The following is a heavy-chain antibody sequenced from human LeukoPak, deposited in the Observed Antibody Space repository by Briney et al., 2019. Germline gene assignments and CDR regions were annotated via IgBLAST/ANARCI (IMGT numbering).Heavy chain of an antibody. Sequence: SQTLSLTCTVSGGSISNYYWSWIRQPPEKGLEWIGYIYSSGSTNYNPSLNSRVTISVDTSKNQFSLKLSSMTAADAAVYYCAREGPGYDSSGVNSRTTNDYWGQGTLVTVSS. CDR2: IYSSGST. J-gene: IGHJ4*02. CDR3: AREGPGYDSSGVNSRTTNDY. D-gene: IGHD3-22*01. CDR1: GGSISNYY. V-gene: IGHV4-59*01.